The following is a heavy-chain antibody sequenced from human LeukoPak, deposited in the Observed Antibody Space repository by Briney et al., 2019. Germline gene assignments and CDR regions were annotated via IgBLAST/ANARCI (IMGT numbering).Heavy chain of an antibody. Sequence: LSLTCAISGDSVSSNSVTWNWIRQSPSRGLEWLGRTYYRSTWYNDYAVSVRGRITVNPDTSKNQFSLHLNSVTPEDTAVYYCARRLTQYDCFDPWGQGILVTVSS. CDR1: GDSVSSNSVT. J-gene: IGHJ5*02. CDR3: ARRLTQYDCFDP. D-gene: IGHD2-2*01. V-gene: IGHV6-1*01. CDR2: TYYRSTWYN.